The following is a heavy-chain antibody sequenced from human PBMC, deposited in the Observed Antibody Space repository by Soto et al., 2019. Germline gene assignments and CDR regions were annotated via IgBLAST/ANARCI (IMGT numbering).Heavy chain of an antibody. J-gene: IGHJ5*02. D-gene: IGHD5-18*01. Sequence: SETLSLTCAVSGGSISSGGYSWSWIRQPPGKGLEWIGYIYHSGSTYYNPSLKSRVTISVDRSKNQFSLKLSSVTAADTAVYYCARGRYSYGDWFDPWGQGTLVTVS. V-gene: IGHV4-30-2*01. CDR1: GGSISSGGYS. CDR3: ARGRYSYGDWFDP. CDR2: IYHSGST.